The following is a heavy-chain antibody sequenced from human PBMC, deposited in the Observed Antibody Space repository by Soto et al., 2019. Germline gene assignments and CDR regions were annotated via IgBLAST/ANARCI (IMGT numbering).Heavy chain of an antibody. CDR3: ARLEGLATISYYFDF. J-gene: IGHJ4*02. D-gene: IGHD3-9*01. CDR1: GGSISSSSYS. CDR2: IYYSGST. V-gene: IGHV4-39*01. Sequence: QLQLQESGPGLVKPSEALSLTCSVSGGSISSSSYSGGWIRKPPGKGLEWIGSIYYSGSTYYNPSLKSRVTISIDKSKNQFSLRLSSLTAADTAVYYCARLEGLATISYYFDFWGQGTLVTVSS.